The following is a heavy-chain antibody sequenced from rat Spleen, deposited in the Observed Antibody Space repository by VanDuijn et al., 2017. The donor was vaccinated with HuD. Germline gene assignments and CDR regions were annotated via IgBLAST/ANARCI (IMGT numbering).Heavy chain of an antibody. V-gene: IGHV5-29*01. CDR1: GFTFSNYG. J-gene: IGHJ2*01. CDR2: ISYDGSST. CDR3: TTSIAATTY. Sequence: EVKLVESGGGLVQPGRSMRFSCAASGFTFSNYGMAWVRQAPTKGLEWVATISYDGSSTYYRDSVKGRFILSRDNAKSTLYLQMNSLRSEDTATYYCTTSIAATTYWGQGVMVTVSS. D-gene: IGHD1-2*01.